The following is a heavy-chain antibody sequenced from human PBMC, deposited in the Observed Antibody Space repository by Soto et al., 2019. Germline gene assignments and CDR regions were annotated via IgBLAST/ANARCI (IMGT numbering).Heavy chain of an antibody. Sequence: SVKVSCKASGGTFSSYSISWVRQAPGQGLEWMGGIIPIFGTANYAQKFQGRVTITADESTSTAYMELSSLRSEDTAVYYCARDAPITIFGVVITYDAFDIWGQGTMVTVSS. D-gene: IGHD3-3*01. V-gene: IGHV1-69*13. J-gene: IGHJ3*02. CDR2: IIPIFGTA. CDR1: GGTFSSYS. CDR3: ARDAPITIFGVVITYDAFDI.